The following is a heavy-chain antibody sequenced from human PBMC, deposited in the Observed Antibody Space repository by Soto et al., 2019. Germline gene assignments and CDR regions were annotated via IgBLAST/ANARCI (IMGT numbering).Heavy chain of an antibody. D-gene: IGHD1-26*01. J-gene: IGHJ6*02. V-gene: IGHV3-30*18. CDR2: ISYDGSNK. Sequence: LRLSCAASGFTFSSYGMHWVRQAPGKGLEWVAVISYDGSNKYYADSVKGRFTISRDNSKNTLYLQMNSLRAEDTAVYYCAKDVHRGSYGMDVWGQGTTVTVSS. CDR1: GFTFSSYG. CDR3: AKDVHRGSYGMDV.